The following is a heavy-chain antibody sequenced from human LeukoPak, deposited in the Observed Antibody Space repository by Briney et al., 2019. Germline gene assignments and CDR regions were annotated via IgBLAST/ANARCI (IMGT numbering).Heavy chain of an antibody. J-gene: IGHJ4*02. D-gene: IGHD1-26*01. CDR2: INTNTGNP. V-gene: IGHV7-4-1*02. Sequence: ASVKVSCKASGYTFNYYTMNWVRQAPGQGLEWVGWINTNTGNPTYAQGFTGRFVFSLDTSVSTAFLQISSLKAADSAVYYWVRNGMYPLIYYDYWGQRTRVTVSS. CDR3: VRNGMYPLIYYDY. CDR1: GYTFNYYT.